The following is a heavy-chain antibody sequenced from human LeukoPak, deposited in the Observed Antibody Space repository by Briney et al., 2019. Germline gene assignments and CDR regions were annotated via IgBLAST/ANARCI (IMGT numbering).Heavy chain of an antibody. CDR1: GYSISSGYY. Sequence: PSETLSLTCAVSGYSISSGYYWGWIRQPPRKGREWIGGIYHSGGTYYNPSLKSRVTISVDTSKNQFSLNLSSVTAADTAVYYCARDFLEGAGYYYGSGSYAFDIWGQGTMVTVSS. V-gene: IGHV4-38-2*02. CDR2: IYHSGGT. CDR3: ARDFLEGAGYYYGSGSYAFDI. D-gene: IGHD3-10*01. J-gene: IGHJ3*02.